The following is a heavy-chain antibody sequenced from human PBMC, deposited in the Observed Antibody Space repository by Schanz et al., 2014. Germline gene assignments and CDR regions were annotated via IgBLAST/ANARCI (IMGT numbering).Heavy chain of an antibody. CDR1: GFTFRSYS. V-gene: IGHV3-48*04. CDR3: ARVDSGYDSHLYYCYYDMDV. D-gene: IGHD5-12*01. CDR2: ISSSGSTI. J-gene: IGHJ6*03. Sequence: VQLVESGGGVVRPGGSLRLSCAASGFTFRSYSMNWVRQAPGKGLEWVSYISSSGSTIYYADSVKGRFTISRDNAKNSLYLQMNSLRAEDTAVYYCARVDSGYDSHLYYCYYDMDVWGKGTTVTVSS.